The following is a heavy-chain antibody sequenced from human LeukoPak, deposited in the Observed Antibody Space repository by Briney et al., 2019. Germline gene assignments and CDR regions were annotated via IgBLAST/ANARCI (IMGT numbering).Heavy chain of an antibody. D-gene: IGHD3-10*01. CDR3: AGGGPLWFGEQENWFDP. Sequence: PSQTLSLTCTVSGGSISSGSYYWSWIRQPAGKGLEWIGRIYTSGSTNYNPSLKSRVTISVDTSKNQFSLKLSSVTAADTAVYYCAGGGPLWFGEQENWFDPWGQGTLVTVSS. CDR1: GGSISSGSYY. V-gene: IGHV4-61*02. J-gene: IGHJ5*02. CDR2: IYTSGST.